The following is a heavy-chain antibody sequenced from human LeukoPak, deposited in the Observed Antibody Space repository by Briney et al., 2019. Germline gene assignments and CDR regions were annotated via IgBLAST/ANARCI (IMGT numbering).Heavy chain of an antibody. V-gene: IGHV1-2*02. CDR2: INPNSGGT. Sequence: GASVKVSCKASGYTFTGYYMHWVRQAPGQGLEWMGWINPNSGGTNYAQKFQGRVTMTRDTSISTAYMELSRLRSDDTAVYYCARGEELITMIVVVYDYWGQGTLVTVSS. CDR3: ARGEELITMIVVVYDY. CDR1: GYTFTGYY. D-gene: IGHD3-22*01. J-gene: IGHJ4*02.